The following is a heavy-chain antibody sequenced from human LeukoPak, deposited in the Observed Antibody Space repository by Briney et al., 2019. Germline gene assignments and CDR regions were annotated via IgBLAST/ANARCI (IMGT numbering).Heavy chain of an antibody. J-gene: IGHJ5*02. D-gene: IGHD2-2*01. CDR3: ARKLYCSSTSCHDHYRFDP. V-gene: IGHV1-8*03. Sequence: GASVKVSCKASGYTFTSYDINWVRQATGQGLEWMGWMNPNSGNTGYAQKFQGRVTITRNTSISTAYMELSSLRSEDTAVYYCARKLYCSSTSCHDHYRFDPWGQGALVTVSS. CDR2: MNPNSGNT. CDR1: GYTFTSYD.